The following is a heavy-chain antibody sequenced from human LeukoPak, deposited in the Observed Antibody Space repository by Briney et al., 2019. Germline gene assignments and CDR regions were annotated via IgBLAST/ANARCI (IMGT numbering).Heavy chain of an antibody. V-gene: IGHV4-59*01. CDR2: IYYSGCT. Sequence: PSETLCLTCTVSVGSISSYYWSWMREPPGKGLEGGVDIYYSGCTNYNHSLQSRVTISVDTYKNQFSLQLSSVTAADTAVYYCARVGGTDAFDIWGQGTMVTVPS. J-gene: IGHJ3*02. CDR3: ARVGGTDAFDI. CDR1: VGSISSYY.